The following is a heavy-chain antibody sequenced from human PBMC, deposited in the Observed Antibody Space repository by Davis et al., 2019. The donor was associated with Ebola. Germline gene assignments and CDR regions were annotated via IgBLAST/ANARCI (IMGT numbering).Heavy chain of an antibody. D-gene: IGHD2-15*01. J-gene: IGHJ4*02. V-gene: IGHV4-39*01. CDR1: GGSISSRSYY. Sequence: SETLSLTCTVSGGSISSRSYYWGWIRQPPGKGLEWIGSIYYSGSTYYNPSLKSRVTISVDTSKNQFSLKLSSVTAADTAVYYCARRRAATYYFDYWGQGTLVTVSS. CDR3: ARRRAATYYFDY. CDR2: IYYSGST.